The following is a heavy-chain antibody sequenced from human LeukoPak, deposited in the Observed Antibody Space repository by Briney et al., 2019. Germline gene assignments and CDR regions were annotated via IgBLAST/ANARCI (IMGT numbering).Heavy chain of an antibody. Sequence: GGSLRLSCAASGFTFGSYSMNWVRQAPGKGLEWVSSISSSSGYIYYADSVKGRFTISRDNAKNSLYLQMNSLRAEDTAVYYCARDASVTDLNWFDPWGQGALVTVSS. CDR3: ARDASVTDLNWFDP. D-gene: IGHD2-2*01. CDR1: GFTFGSYS. J-gene: IGHJ5*02. V-gene: IGHV3-21*01. CDR2: ISSSSGYI.